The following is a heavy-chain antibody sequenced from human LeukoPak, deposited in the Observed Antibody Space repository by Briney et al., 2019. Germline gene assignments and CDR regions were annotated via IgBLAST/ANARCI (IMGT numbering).Heavy chain of an antibody. D-gene: IGHD3-22*01. Sequence: LTGGSLRLSCAASGFTFSTYSMNWVRQAPGKGLEWVSAISGSGGSTYYADSVKGRFTISRDNFKNTLYLQMNSLRAEDTAVYYCAKGGEGGVVVVIEDFDYWAREPWSPSPQ. J-gene: IGHJ4*02. V-gene: IGHV3-23*01. CDR3: AKGGEGGVVVVIEDFDY. CDR2: ISGSGGST. CDR1: GFTFSTYS.